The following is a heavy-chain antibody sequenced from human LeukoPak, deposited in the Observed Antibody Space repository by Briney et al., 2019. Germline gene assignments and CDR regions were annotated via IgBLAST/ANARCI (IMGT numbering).Heavy chain of an antibody. D-gene: IGHD3-3*01. CDR3: ARVGYDFWSGPTYFDY. CDR2: IWYDGSNK. CDR1: GFTFGSYG. V-gene: IGHV3-33*01. J-gene: IGHJ4*02. Sequence: PGGSLRLSCAASGFTFGSYGMHWVRQAPGKGLEWVAVIWYDGSNKYYADSVKGRFTISRDNSKNTLYLQMNSLRAEDTAVYYCARVGYDFWSGPTYFDYWGQGTLVTVSS.